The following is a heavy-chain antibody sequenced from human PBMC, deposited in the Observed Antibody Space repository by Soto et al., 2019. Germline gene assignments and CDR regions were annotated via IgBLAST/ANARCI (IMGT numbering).Heavy chain of an antibody. V-gene: IGHV4-4*02. D-gene: IGHD5-12*01. Sequence: SETLSLTCAVSGGSISSSNWWSWVRQPPGKGLEWIGEIYHSGSTNYNPSLKSRVTISVDKSKNQFSLKLSSVTAADTAVYYCARDLRVGYSGYDYSYGMDVWGQGTTVTVSS. J-gene: IGHJ6*02. CDR3: ARDLRVGYSGYDYSYGMDV. CDR1: GGSISSSNW. CDR2: IYHSGST.